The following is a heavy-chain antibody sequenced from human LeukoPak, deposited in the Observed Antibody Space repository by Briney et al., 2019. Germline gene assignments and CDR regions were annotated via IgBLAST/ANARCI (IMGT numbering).Heavy chain of an antibody. CDR1: GFPFSNSW. CDR2: IKSDGSGI. Sequence: GGSLRLSCAVSGFPFSNSWMYWVRQAPGKGLEGVANIKSDGSGISYVDSVKGRFITSRDNARNSLYLQMNSLRVEDTAVYFCAGGNSMDVWGKGTAVTVSS. D-gene: IGHD1/OR15-1a*01. J-gene: IGHJ6*04. CDR3: AGGNSMDV. V-gene: IGHV3-7*03.